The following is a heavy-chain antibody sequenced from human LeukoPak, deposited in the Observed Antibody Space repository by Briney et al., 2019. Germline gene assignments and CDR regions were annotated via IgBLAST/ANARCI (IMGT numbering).Heavy chain of an antibody. V-gene: IGHV3-23*01. Sequence: GGSLRLSCAVSGLTFNNYAMSWVRQAPGKGLEWVSGISGRGASKYYADSVKGRFTISRDNSKNTLYLQMNSLRAEDTAVYYCAKVEGDSGSYYENAEIDYWGQGTLVTVSS. CDR3: AKVEGDSGSYYENAEIDY. J-gene: IGHJ4*02. CDR1: GLTFNNYA. CDR2: ISGRGASK. D-gene: IGHD1-26*01.